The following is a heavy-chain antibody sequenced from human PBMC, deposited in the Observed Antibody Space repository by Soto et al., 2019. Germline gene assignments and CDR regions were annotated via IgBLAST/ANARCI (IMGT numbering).Heavy chain of an antibody. CDR3: ARVRGPYSSSWYRRSNQGWVGIDV. CDR1: GGTFSSYA. CDR2: IIPIFGTA. V-gene: IGHV1-69*01. D-gene: IGHD6-13*01. J-gene: IGHJ6*02. Sequence: QVQLVESGAEVKKPGSSVKVSCKASGGTFSSYAISWVRQAPGQGLEWMGGIIPIFGTANYAQKFQGRVTITADESTSKAYMELSSLRSEDTAVYYCARVRGPYSSSWYRRSNQGWVGIDVWGQGTTVTVSS.